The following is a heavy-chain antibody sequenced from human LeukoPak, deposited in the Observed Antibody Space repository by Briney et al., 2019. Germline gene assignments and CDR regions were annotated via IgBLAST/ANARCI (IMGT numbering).Heavy chain of an antibody. J-gene: IGHJ4*02. V-gene: IGHV4-39*01. CDR1: GVSIRSSSFY. Sequence: PSETLSLTCSVSGVSIRSSSFYWGWIRQPPGKGLEWIGSIYYSGSTCYRPSLKSRVTMSVDTSKNQFSLRLSSVTAADTAVYYCARGLRWDLTISGTSTFDYWGQGSLVTVSS. CDR3: ARGLRWDLTISGTSTFDY. D-gene: IGHD1-26*01. CDR2: IYYSGST.